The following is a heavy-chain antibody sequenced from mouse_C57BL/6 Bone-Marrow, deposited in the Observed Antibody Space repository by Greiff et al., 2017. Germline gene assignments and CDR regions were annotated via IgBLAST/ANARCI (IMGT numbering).Heavy chain of an antibody. CDR2: INPYNGGT. CDR1: GYTFTDYY. Sequence: EVQLMESGPVLVKPGASVKMSCKASGYTFTDYYMNWVKQSHGKSLEWIGVINPYNGGTSYNQKFKGKATLTVDTSSSTAYMELNSLTSEDSAVYYCARMGGYWGQGTTLTVSS. CDR3: ARMGGY. J-gene: IGHJ2*01. V-gene: IGHV1-19*01.